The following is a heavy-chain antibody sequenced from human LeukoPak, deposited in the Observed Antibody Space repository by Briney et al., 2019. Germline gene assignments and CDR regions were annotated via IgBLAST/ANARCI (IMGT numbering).Heavy chain of an antibody. CDR1: GGSISSSNW. J-gene: IGHJ4*02. Sequence: ASETLSLTCAVSGGSISSSNWWSWVRQPPGKGLEWIGEIYHSGSTNYNPSLKSRVTISVDKSKNQFSLKLSSVTAADTAVYYCASSSDYYDSSGYYFRYFDYWGQGTLVTVSS. D-gene: IGHD3-22*01. CDR3: ASSSDYYDSSGYYFRYFDY. CDR2: IYHSGST. V-gene: IGHV4-4*02.